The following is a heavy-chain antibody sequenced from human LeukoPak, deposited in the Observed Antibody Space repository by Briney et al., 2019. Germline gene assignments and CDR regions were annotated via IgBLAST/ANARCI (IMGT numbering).Heavy chain of an antibody. CDR1: GFTFSSYA. V-gene: IGHV3-30*04. CDR2: ISYDGSTR. J-gene: IGHJ4*02. D-gene: IGHD6-19*01. CDR3: ARAPYSSGWYYFDY. Sequence: LAGGSLRLSCAASGFTFSSYAMHWVRQAPGKGLEWVALISYDGSTRDYVDSEKGRSTTSRDNSINTLYLQMDSLRPEDTAVYYCARAPYSSGWYYFDYWGQGTLVTVSS.